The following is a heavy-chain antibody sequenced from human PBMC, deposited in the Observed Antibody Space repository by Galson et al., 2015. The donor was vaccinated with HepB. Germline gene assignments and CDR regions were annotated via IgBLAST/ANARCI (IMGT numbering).Heavy chain of an antibody. D-gene: IGHD2-15*01. J-gene: IGHJ6*02. CDR1: GFTLISYG. CDR3: ARDQYCSGGSCYPERTYYSYGMDV. Sequence: SLRLSCAASGFTLISYGMHWVRQAPGKGLEWVAVIRYDGSKKYYADSVKGRFTISRDNSKNTLYLQMNSLRAEDTAVYYCARDQYCSGGSCYPERTYYSYGMDVWGQGTTVTVSS. CDR2: IRYDGSKK. V-gene: IGHV3-33*01.